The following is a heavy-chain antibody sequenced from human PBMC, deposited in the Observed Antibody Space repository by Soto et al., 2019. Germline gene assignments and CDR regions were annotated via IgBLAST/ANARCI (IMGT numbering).Heavy chain of an antibody. J-gene: IGHJ4*02. Sequence: QVQLVQSGAEVKKPGSSVKVSCKASGGTFSSYISWVRQAPGQGLEWMGRIIPILGIANYAQKFQGRVTITADKSTSTAYMELSSLRSEDTAVHYCARLLYYDSSGYPVDYWGQGTLVTVSS. CDR2: IIPILGIA. D-gene: IGHD3-22*01. CDR3: ARLLYYDSSGYPVDY. V-gene: IGHV1-69*02. CDR1: GGTFSSY.